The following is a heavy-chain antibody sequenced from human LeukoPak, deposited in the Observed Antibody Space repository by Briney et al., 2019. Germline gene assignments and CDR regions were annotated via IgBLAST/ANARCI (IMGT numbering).Heavy chain of an antibody. CDR3: AKAAYSVATKNWFDP. CDR1: GFTFSSYA. CDR2: ISYDGSNK. D-gene: IGHD5-12*01. Sequence: PGRSLRLSCAASGFTFSSYAMHWVRQAPGKGLEWVAVISYDGSNKYYADSVKGRFTISRDNSKNTLYLQMNSLRVEDTAVYYCAKAAYSVATKNWFDPWGQGTLVTVSS. V-gene: IGHV3-30-3*01. J-gene: IGHJ5*02.